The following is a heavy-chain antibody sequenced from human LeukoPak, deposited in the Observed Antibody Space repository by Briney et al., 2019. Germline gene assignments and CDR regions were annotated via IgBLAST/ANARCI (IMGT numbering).Heavy chain of an antibody. CDR2: IYYSGST. V-gene: IGHV4-59*12. CDR3: ARDLPLITMGRQYYYYYMDV. Sequence: SETLSLTCTVSGGSISSYYWSWIRQPPGKGLEWIGYIYYSGSTNYNPSLKSRVTISVDTSKNQFSLKLSSVTAADTAVYYCARDLPLITMGRQYYYYYMDVWGKGTTVTVSS. D-gene: IGHD3-10*01. CDR1: GGSISSYY. J-gene: IGHJ6*03.